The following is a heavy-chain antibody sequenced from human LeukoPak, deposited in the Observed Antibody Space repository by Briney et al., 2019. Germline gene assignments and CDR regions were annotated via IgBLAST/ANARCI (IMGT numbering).Heavy chain of an antibody. CDR1: GFTFSSYS. D-gene: IGHD3-3*01. CDR3: ARDDRTTRITIFGVVIPPGADI. CDR2: ISSSSSYI. V-gene: IGHV3-21*01. J-gene: IGHJ3*02. Sequence: GGSLRLFCAASGFTFSSYSMNWVRQAPGKGLEWVSSISSSSSYIYYADSVKGRFTISRDNAKNSLYLQMNSLRAEDTAVYYCARDDRTTRITIFGVVIPPGADIWGQGTMVTVSS.